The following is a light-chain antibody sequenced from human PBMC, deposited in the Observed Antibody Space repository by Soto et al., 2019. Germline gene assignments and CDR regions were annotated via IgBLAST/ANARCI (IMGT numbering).Light chain of an antibody. Sequence: QSVLTQPASVSGSPGQSITISCTGTSNDVGAYNYVSWYQQHPGKAPKVMLYDVSNRPSGVSNRFSGSKSGNTASLTISGLQAEDEADYYCSSYTTSSTWVFGGGTKVTVL. CDR1: SNDVGAYNY. J-gene: IGLJ2*01. CDR2: DVS. V-gene: IGLV2-14*01. CDR3: SSYTTSSTWV.